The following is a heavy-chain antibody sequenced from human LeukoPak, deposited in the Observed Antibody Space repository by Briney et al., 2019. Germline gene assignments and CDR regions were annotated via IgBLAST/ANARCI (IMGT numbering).Heavy chain of an antibody. Sequence: SETLSLTCTVSGGSISSYYWSWIRQPAGKGLEWIGRIYTSGSTNYNPSLKSRVTMSVDTSKNQFSLKLSSVTAADTAVYYCARHLGPSYYYDSSGYPTYYFDYWGQGTLVTVSS. D-gene: IGHD3-22*01. CDR1: GGSISSYY. V-gene: IGHV4-4*07. J-gene: IGHJ4*02. CDR2: IYTSGST. CDR3: ARHLGPSYYYDSSGYPTYYFDY.